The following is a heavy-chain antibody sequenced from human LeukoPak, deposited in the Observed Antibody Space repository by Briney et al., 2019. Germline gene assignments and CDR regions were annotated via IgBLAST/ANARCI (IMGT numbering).Heavy chain of an antibody. J-gene: IGHJ4*02. D-gene: IGHD5-18*01. Sequence: ASVKVSCKASGYTFTGYYMHWVRQAPGQGLEWMGWINSNSGGTNYAQKFQGRVTMTRDTSISTAYMELRRLRSDDTPVYYCAREGRVDSAVVLFDYWGQGTLVTVSS. CDR3: AREGRVDSAVVLFDY. CDR1: GYTFTGYY. V-gene: IGHV1-2*02. CDR2: INSNSGGT.